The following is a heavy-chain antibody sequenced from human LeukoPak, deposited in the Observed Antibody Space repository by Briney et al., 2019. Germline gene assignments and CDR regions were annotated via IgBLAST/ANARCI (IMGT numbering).Heavy chain of an antibody. J-gene: IGHJ4*02. D-gene: IGHD3-10*01. CDR1: GFTVSSND. CDR3: ASYGSGSYRGLDY. V-gene: IGHV3-53*01. CDR2: IYSGGTT. Sequence: SGGSLRLSCAASGFTVSSNDMSWVRQSPGKGLEWVSVIYSGGTTYYADSVKGRFTISRDNSNNTLYLQMNSLRAEDTAVYYCASYGSGSYRGLDYWGQGTLVTVSS.